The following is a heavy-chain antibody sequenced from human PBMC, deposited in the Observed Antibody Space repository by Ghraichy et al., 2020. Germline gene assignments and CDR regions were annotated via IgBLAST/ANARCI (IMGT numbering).Heavy chain of an antibody. V-gene: IGHV4-39*01. J-gene: IGHJ5*02. Sequence: SETLSLTCTVSGGSISGSGYYWGWVRQSPVKGLDWIADIFYTGSTYSNPSFKSRLTISVDTSKNQFSLQLRSVSAADTAVYYCQRHGSTSSPLVNWFDPWGQGALVTVSS. CDR3: QRHGSTSSPLVNWFDP. CDR2: IFYTGST. D-gene: IGHD2-2*01. CDR1: GGSISGSGYY.